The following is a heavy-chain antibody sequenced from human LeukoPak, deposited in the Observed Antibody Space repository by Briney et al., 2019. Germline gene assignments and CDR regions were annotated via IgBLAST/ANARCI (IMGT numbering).Heavy chain of an antibody. CDR2: ISAYNGST. Sequence: GASVKVSCKASGYTFTSYGISWVRQAPGQGLEWMGWISAYNGSTNYAQKLQGRVTMTTDTSTSTAYMELRSLRSDDTAVYYCARDEKLLWFGDLPRFDPWGQGTLVTVSS. D-gene: IGHD3-10*01. V-gene: IGHV1-18*01. CDR1: GYTFTSYG. J-gene: IGHJ5*02. CDR3: ARDEKLLWFGDLPRFDP.